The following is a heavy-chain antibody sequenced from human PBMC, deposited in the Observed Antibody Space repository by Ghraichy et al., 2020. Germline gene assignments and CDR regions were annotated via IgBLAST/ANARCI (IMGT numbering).Heavy chain of an antibody. Sequence: SETLSLTCAVYGGSFSGYYWSWIRQPPGKGLEWIGEINYSGSTNYNPSLKSRVTISVDTSKNQFSLKLSSVTAADTAVYYCARGRPSSTSWKFYWYFDLWGRGTLVTVSS. CDR1: GGSFSGYY. D-gene: IGHD2-2*01. V-gene: IGHV4-34*01. CDR3: ARGRPSSTSWKFYWYFDL. CDR2: INYSGST. J-gene: IGHJ2*01.